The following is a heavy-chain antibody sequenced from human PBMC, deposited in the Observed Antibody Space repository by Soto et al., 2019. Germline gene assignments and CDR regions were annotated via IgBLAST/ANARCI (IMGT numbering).Heavy chain of an antibody. D-gene: IGHD5-12*01. V-gene: IGHV4-59*08. CDR3: ARHYGDGYDYVDY. Sequence: QVQLQESGPGLVKPSETLSLTCTVSGWSINTYYWSWIRQPPGKGLEWIGYIYYRANPNYNPSLKSRVTISQDTPKNQLSLKLSSVTAADTAVYYCARHYGDGYDYVDYWGQGTLVTVSS. CDR1: GWSINTYY. CDR2: IYYRANP. J-gene: IGHJ4*02.